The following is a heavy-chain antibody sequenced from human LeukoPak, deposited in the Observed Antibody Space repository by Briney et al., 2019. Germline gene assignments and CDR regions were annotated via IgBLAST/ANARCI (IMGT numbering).Heavy chain of an antibody. CDR3: ARGPRYCSGTSCQSYFDY. CDR2: TYYRSKWYT. Sequence: SQTLSLTCAISGVSVSTNSAAWAWIRQSPSRGLEWLGRTYYRSKWYTDYAFSVKSRITINPDTSKNQFSLQLNSVTPEDTAVYYCARGPRYCSGTSCQSYFDYWGQGTLVTVSS. D-gene: IGHD2-2*01. V-gene: IGHV6-1*01. J-gene: IGHJ4*02. CDR1: GVSVSTNSAA.